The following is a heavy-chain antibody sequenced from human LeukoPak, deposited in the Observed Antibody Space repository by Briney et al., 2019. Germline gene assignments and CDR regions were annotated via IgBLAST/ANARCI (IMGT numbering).Heavy chain of an antibody. CDR1: GGTFSSLA. Sequence: SVKVSCKASGGTFSSLAISWVRQAPGQGLEWVGGIIPIFGTTNYAQKFQGRVTITTDESTSTGYMELRSLRSDDTAVYYCARGDSGYDCGFDNWGQGTLVTVSS. J-gene: IGHJ4*02. V-gene: IGHV1-69*05. CDR2: IIPIFGTT. D-gene: IGHD5-12*01. CDR3: ARGDSGYDCGFDN.